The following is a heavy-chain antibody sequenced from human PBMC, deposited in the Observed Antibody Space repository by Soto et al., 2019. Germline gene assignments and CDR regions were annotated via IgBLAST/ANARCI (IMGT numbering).Heavy chain of an antibody. V-gene: IGHV4-30-4*01. Sequence: SETLSLTCTVSGGSISSGDYYWSWIRQPPGKGLEWIGYIYYSGSTYYNPSLKSRVTISVDTSKNQFSLKLSSVTAADTAVYYCARDDSSGYYYGIADYWGQGTLVTVSS. J-gene: IGHJ4*02. CDR3: ARDDSSGYYYGIADY. CDR1: GGSISSGDYY. D-gene: IGHD3-22*01. CDR2: IYYSGST.